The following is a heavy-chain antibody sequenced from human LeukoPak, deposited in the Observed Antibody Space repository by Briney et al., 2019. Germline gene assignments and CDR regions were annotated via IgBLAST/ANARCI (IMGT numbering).Heavy chain of an antibody. CDR1: GFTFSSYS. Sequence: GGSLRLSCAASGFTFSSYSMNWVRQAPGKGLEWVSSISSSSSYIYYADSVKGRFTISRDNSKNTLFLQMNSLRVEDTAPYYCAKSVAIYFYYGLDVWGQGTTVTVSS. CDR2: ISSSSSYI. J-gene: IGHJ6*02. D-gene: IGHD3-3*01. V-gene: IGHV3-21*04. CDR3: AKSVAIYFYYGLDV.